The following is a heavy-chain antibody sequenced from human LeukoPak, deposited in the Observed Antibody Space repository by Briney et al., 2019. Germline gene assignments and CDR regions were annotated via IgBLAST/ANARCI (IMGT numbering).Heavy chain of an antibody. J-gene: IGHJ4*02. Sequence: SGTLSLTCTVSGGSISTSSYDWGWIRQPPGKGLEWIGSIYYSGSTYYNPSHKSRVTISVDTSKNQFSLSLSSVTAADTAVYHCARHSGIGMAQLYFDYWGQGTLVTVSS. V-gene: IGHV4-39*01. D-gene: IGHD1-26*01. CDR3: ARHSGIGMAQLYFDY. CDR2: IYYSGST. CDR1: GGSISTSSYD.